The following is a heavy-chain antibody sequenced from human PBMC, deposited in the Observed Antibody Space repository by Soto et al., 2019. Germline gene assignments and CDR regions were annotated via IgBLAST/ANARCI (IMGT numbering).Heavy chain of an antibody. D-gene: IGHD1-1*01. CDR2: ITSSSSYT. Sequence: GRSLRLTFAASGSRFSVYYLSWIRQSPGKGLEWLSYITSSSSYTHYADSVKGRFTISRDNAKNSLYLQMNSLRADDTAVYYCAGGQDNLAVNFDYWGQGT. J-gene: IGHJ4*02. V-gene: IGHV3-11*03. CDR3: AGGQDNLAVNFDY. CDR1: GSRFSVYY.